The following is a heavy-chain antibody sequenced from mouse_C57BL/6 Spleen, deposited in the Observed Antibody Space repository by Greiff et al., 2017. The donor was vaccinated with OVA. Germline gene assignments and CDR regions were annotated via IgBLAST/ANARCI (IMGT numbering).Heavy chain of an antibody. D-gene: IGHD1-1*01. J-gene: IGHJ2*01. CDR2: ISSDRSSI. Sequence: EVQLVESGGGLVKPGGSLKLSCAASGFTFSDYGMHWVRQAPEKGLEWVAYISSDRSSIYYADPLKGRFTISRDNAKNTLFLQMTSLRSEDTAMYYCARGHYSTFDYWGQGTTLTVSS. CDR3: ARGHYSTFDY. V-gene: IGHV5-17*01. CDR1: GFTFSDYG.